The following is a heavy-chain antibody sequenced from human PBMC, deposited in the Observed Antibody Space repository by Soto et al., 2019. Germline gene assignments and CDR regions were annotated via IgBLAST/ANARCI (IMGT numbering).Heavy chain of an antibody. J-gene: IGHJ4*02. D-gene: IGHD5-18*01. CDR2: ISFDGANT. CDR1: GFTFSSYN. Sequence: QVQLVDSGGGVVPPGGSLRGSCVASGFTFSSYNMHWVRQAPGEGLEWVAVISFDGANTFYADSVKGRFTISRDISRDTLYLQMSSLRAEDTAIYYCARDGYNRAGFAYWGQGTLVTVSS. CDR3: ARDGYNRAGFAY. V-gene: IGHV3-30-3*01.